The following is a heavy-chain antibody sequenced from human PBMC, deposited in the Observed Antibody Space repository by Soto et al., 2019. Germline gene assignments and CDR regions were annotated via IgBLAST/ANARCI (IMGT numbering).Heavy chain of an antibody. V-gene: IGHV3-23*01. J-gene: IGHJ1*01. D-gene: IGHD4-17*01. Sequence: GGSLRLSCAASGFTFSSYAMSWVRQAPGKGLEWVSAISGSGGSTYYADSVKGRFTISRDNSKNTLYLQMNSLRAEDTAVYYCAKDPPPAPDGDYVSEYFQHWGQGTLVTVSS. CDR3: AKDPPPAPDGDYVSEYFQH. CDR1: GFTFSSYA. CDR2: ISGSGGST.